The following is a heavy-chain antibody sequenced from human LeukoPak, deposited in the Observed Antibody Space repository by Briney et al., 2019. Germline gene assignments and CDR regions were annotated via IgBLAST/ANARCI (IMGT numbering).Heavy chain of an antibody. V-gene: IGHV3-30*04. J-gene: IGHJ4*02. CDR3: ARDSGSFDY. CDR2: ISYDGSNK. CDR1: GFTFSSYA. D-gene: IGHD1-26*01. Sequence: GGSLRLSCAASGFTFSSYAMHWVRQAPGKGLEWVAVISYDGSNKYYADSVKGRFTISRDNSKDTLYLQMNSLRAEDTAVYYCARDSGSFDYWGQGTLVTVSS.